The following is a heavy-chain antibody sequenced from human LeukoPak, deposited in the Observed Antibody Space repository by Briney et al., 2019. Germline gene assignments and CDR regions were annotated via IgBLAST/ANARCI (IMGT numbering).Heavy chain of an antibody. CDR3: TLIQGWGSGSYYRDF. D-gene: IGHD3-10*01. V-gene: IGHV3-15*01. CDR1: GLSISNDW. CDR2: VKSKSAGETT. Sequence: GALRLSCAASGLSISNDWMSWVRQAPGKGLEWVARVKSKSAGETTDYTAPVKGRFTISRDDSKNTLYLQMNSLKTEDTAVYYCTLIQGWGSGSYYRDFWGQGTLVTVSS. J-gene: IGHJ4*02.